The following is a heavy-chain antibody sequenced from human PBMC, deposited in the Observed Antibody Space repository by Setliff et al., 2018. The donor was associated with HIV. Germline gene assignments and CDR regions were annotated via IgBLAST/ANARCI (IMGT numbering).Heavy chain of an antibody. CDR2: IYFSGST. CDR3: ALTGHRLLRGYMDV. V-gene: IGHV4-4*07. Sequence: SETLSLTCTVSGGSISKYFWSWIRQPAGKGLEWVGRIYFSGSTNYNPSLKSRVTISVDTSKKHFSLNLKSVTAADTAVYYCALTGHRLLRGYMDVWGKGTTVTVSS. J-gene: IGHJ6*03. D-gene: IGHD2-15*01. CDR1: GGSISKYF.